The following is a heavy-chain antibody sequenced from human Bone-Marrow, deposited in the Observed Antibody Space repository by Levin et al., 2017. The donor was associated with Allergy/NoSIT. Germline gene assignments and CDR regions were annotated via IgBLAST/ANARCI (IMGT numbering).Heavy chain of an antibody. J-gene: IGHJ5*02. Sequence: SQTLSLTCAVYGGSFRGYYWSWIRQPPGKGLEWIGEINHSGSTNYNPSLKSRVTISVDTSKNQFSLKLSSVTAADTAVYYCARGGGISTGTSRTGHWFDPWGQGTLVTVSS. CDR2: INHSGST. CDR1: GGSFRGYY. V-gene: IGHV4-34*01. D-gene: IGHD1-1*01. CDR3: ARGGGISTGTSRTGHWFDP.